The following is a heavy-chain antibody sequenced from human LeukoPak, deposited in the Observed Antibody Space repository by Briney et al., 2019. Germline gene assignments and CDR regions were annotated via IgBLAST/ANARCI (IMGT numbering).Heavy chain of an antibody. Sequence: SETLSLTCAVSGASIRSDSSYWSWIRQPAGKGLEWIGRIYTSGTTNYNPSLMSRVTTSLDTSKNQFSLKLSSVTAADTAVYYCARGEYGDNTHFDNWGQGTLVTVSS. V-gene: IGHV4-61*02. J-gene: IGHJ4*02. CDR3: ARGEYGDNTHFDN. CDR2: IYTSGTT. CDR1: GASIRSDSSY. D-gene: IGHD4-23*01.